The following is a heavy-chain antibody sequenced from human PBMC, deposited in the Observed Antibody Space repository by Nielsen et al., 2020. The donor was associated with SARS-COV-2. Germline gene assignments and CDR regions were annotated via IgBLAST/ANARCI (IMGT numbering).Heavy chain of an antibody. Sequence: VSVKVSCKASGYTFTSYYMHWVRQAPGQGLEWMGIINPSGGSTSYAQKFQGRVTMTRDTSTSTVYMELSSLRSEDTAVYYCARDRVIAAAGPFEFDYWGQGTLVTVSS. CDR2: INPSGGST. V-gene: IGHV1-46*01. J-gene: IGHJ4*02. CDR3: ARDRVIAAAGPFEFDY. CDR1: GYTFTSYY. D-gene: IGHD6-13*01.